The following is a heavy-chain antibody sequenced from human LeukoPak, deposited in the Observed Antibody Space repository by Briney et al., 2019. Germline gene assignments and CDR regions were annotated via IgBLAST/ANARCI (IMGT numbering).Heavy chain of an antibody. CDR1: GGSFSGYY. J-gene: IGHJ4*02. Sequence: NPSETLSLTCAVYGGSFSGYYWSWIRQPPGKGLEWIGEINHSGSTNYNPSLKSRVTISVDTSKNQFSLKLSSVTAADTAVYYCARRIAGAGGNWGQGTLVTVSS. D-gene: IGHD6-13*01. V-gene: IGHV4-34*01. CDR3: ARRIAGAGGN. CDR2: INHSGST.